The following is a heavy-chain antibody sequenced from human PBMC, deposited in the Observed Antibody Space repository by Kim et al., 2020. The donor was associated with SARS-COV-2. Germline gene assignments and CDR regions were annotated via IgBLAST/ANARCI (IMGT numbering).Heavy chain of an antibody. V-gene: IGHV1-46*01. CDR3: ARASLDIVVGVDV. Sequence: YAQKFQGRVTMTRDTSTSTVYMELSSLGSEDTAVYYWARASLDIVVGVDVWGQGTTVTVSS. D-gene: IGHD2-2*03. J-gene: IGHJ6*02.